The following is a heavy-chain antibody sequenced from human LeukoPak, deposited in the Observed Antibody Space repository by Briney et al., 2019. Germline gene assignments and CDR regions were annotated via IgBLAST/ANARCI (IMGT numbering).Heavy chain of an antibody. CDR2: INHSGST. CDR1: GGSFSGYY. J-gene: IGHJ4*02. Sequence: SETLSLTCAVYGGSFSGYYWSWIRQPPGKGLEWIGEINHSGSTNYNPSLKSRVSISVDSSKNQFSLKVSSVTAADAAVYYCARGSDTAAGLYWGQGTLVTVSS. V-gene: IGHV4-34*01. CDR3: ARGSDTAAGLY. D-gene: IGHD6-13*01.